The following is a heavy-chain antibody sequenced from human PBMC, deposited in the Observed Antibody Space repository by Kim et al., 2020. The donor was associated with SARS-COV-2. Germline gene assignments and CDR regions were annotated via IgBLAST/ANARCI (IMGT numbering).Heavy chain of an antibody. J-gene: IGHJ5*02. Sequence: QGRVTMTRDTSTSTVYMELSSLRSEDTAVYYCARGGYCSSTSCHNWFDPWGQGTLVTVSS. D-gene: IGHD2-2*01. CDR3: ARGGYCSSTSCHNWFDP. V-gene: IGHV1-46*01.